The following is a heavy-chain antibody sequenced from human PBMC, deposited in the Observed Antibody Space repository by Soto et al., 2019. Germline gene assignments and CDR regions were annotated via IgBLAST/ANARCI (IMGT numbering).Heavy chain of an antibody. CDR2: IYATGTT. Sequence: SETLSLTCTVSGASISGYYWSWIRKSAGKGLEWIGRIYATGTTDYNPSLKSRVMMSVDTSKKQFSLKLRSVTAADTAVYYCVRDGTKTLRDWFDPWGQGISVTVLL. V-gene: IGHV4-4*07. CDR3: VRDGTKTLRDWFDP. CDR1: GASISGYY. J-gene: IGHJ5*02. D-gene: IGHD1-1*01.